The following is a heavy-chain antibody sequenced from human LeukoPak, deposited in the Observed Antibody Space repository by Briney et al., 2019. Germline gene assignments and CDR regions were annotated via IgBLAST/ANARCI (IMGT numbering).Heavy chain of an antibody. Sequence: GGSLRLSCAASGFTVSSNYMSWVRQAPGKGLEWVSVIYSGGSTYYADSAKGRFTISRDNSKNTLYLQMNSLRAEDTAVYYCARERRGSFDYWGQGTLVTVSS. CDR3: ARERRGSFDY. CDR2: IYSGGST. V-gene: IGHV3-53*01. CDR1: GFTVSSNY. D-gene: IGHD2-15*01. J-gene: IGHJ4*02.